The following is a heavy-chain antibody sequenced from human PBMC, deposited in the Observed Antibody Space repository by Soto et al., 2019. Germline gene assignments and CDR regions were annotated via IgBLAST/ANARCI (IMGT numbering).Heavy chain of an antibody. CDR2: IYYSGST. Sequence: SETLSLTCTVSGSSIRSSSHYWGWIRQPPGKGLEWIGSIYYSGSTYDNPSLKSRVTLSVDTSKNQFSLRLNSVTAADTAVYYCARGGIPPSGYGIAYAMDVWGQGTTVTVSS. CDR1: GSSIRSSSHY. V-gene: IGHV4-39*02. J-gene: IGHJ6*02. D-gene: IGHD1-26*01. CDR3: ARGGIPPSGYGIAYAMDV.